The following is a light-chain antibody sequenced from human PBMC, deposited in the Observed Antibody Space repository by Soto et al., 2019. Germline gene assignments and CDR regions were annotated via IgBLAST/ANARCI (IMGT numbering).Light chain of an antibody. J-gene: IGKJ1*01. CDR3: QQYNITPRT. CDR1: QSVSSF. Sequence: DLPMTQSPSSLSASVGDRVTLPCRASQSVSSFLTWYQQIPGQAPKLLIYAASGMATGIPSRFSGSGSGTDFTLTISSLQPEDFATYYCQQYNITPRTFGQGTKV. V-gene: IGKV1-39*01. CDR2: AAS.